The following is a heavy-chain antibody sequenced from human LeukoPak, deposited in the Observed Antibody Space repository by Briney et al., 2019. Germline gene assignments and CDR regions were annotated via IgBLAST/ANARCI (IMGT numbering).Heavy chain of an antibody. V-gene: IGHV3-30*18. CDR1: GFTFSSYG. D-gene: IGHD3-22*01. Sequence: GGSLRLSCAASGFTFSSYGMHWVRQAPGKGLEWVAVISYDGSNKYYADSVKGRSTISRDNSKNTLYLQMNSLRAEDTAVYYCAKDYYDSSGYYYWGQGTLVTVSS. CDR3: AKDYYDSSGYYY. CDR2: ISYDGSNK. J-gene: IGHJ4*02.